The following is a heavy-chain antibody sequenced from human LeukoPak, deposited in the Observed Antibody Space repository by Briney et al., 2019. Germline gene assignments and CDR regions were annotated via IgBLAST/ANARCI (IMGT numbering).Heavy chain of an antibody. CDR1: GFTFTDHW. D-gene: IGHD4-17*01. CDR3: TRGRPKVTTRHYFDS. V-gene: IGHV3-7*01. Sequence: GGSLRLSCAASGFTFTDHWMSWVRQAPGKGLEWVANINKDGSESYYVGSVKGRFTMSRDNANNSLYLQMNSLTAEDTAIYYCTRGRPKVTTRHYFDSWGQGTLVSVSS. CDR2: INKDGSES. J-gene: IGHJ4*02.